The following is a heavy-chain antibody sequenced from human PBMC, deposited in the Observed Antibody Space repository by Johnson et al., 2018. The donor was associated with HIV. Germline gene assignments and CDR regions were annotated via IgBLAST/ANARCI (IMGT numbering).Heavy chain of an antibody. V-gene: IGHV3-23*04. D-gene: IGHD3-10*02. CDR1: TFTFRTYG. CDR3: TTHYVLGGLIAFDI. Sequence: VQLVESGGGVVQPGRSLRLSCAASTFTFRTYGMHWVRQAPGKGLEWVSAISGSGGSPYYADSVQGRFTISRDNSKNTLYLQINSLKTEDTAVYYCTTHYVLGGLIAFDIWGQGTMVTVSS. CDR2: ISGSGGSP. J-gene: IGHJ3*02.